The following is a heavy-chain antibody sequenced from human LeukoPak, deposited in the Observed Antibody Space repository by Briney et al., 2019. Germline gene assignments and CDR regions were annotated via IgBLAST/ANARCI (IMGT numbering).Heavy chain of an antibody. J-gene: IGHJ6*02. V-gene: IGHV4-31*03. Sequence: PSETLSLTCTVSGGSISSGGYYWSWIRQHPGKGLEWIGYIYYSGSTYYNPSPKSRVTISVDTSKNQFSLKLSSVTAADTAVYYCARERVGATIYYYGMDVWGQGTTVTVSS. CDR2: IYYSGST. D-gene: IGHD1-26*01. CDR1: GGSISSGGYY. CDR3: ARERVGATIYYYGMDV.